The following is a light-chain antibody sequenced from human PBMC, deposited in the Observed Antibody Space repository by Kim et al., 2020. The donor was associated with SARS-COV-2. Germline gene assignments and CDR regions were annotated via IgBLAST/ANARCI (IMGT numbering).Light chain of an antibody. CDR3: CSYVGNDIYV. J-gene: IGLJ1*01. V-gene: IGLV2-23*02. CDR1: NNDVGSYTL. Sequence: GQSLTISCTGSNNDVGSYTLVSWYQQYPGKAPKLMIYEVTKRPSGVSNRFSGSKSGNTASLTISGLQAEDEADYYCCSYVGNDIYVYGTGTKVTVL. CDR2: EVT.